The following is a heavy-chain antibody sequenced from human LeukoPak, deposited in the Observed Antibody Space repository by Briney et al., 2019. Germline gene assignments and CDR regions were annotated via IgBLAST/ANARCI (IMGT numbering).Heavy chain of an antibody. CDR3: AKHGFGVFEGY. V-gene: IGHV3-23*01. CDR2: ISGSGGST. J-gene: IGHJ4*02. CDR1: GFTFSSYA. D-gene: IGHD3-10*01. Sequence: GGSLRLSCAASGFTFSSYAMSWVRQAPGKGLQWVSGISGSGGSTYYADSVKGRFTISRDNFKNTLYLQMNSLRAEDTAVYYCAKHGFGVFEGYWGQGTLVTVSS.